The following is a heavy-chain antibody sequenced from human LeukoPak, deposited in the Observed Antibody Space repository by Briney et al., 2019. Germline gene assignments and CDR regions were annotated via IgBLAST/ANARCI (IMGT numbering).Heavy chain of an antibody. D-gene: IGHD3-22*01. J-gene: IGHJ3*02. Sequence: SETLSLTCTVSSGSISIYYWSWIRQPPGKGLEWIGYIYDSGSTNYNPSLKSRVTISVDTSKNHFSLKLSSVTAADRAVYYCACLTTADAFDIWGQGTMVTVSS. CDR3: ACLTTADAFDI. V-gene: IGHV4-59*01. CDR2: IYDSGST. CDR1: SGSISIYY.